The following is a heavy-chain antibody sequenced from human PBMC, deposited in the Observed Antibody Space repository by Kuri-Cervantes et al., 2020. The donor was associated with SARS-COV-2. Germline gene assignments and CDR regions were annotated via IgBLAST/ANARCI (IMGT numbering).Heavy chain of an antibody. Sequence: GGALRLSCAASGFTFSSHWMHWVPQVPGTGLVWVSRITSNGSTTTYADSVKGRFTISRDNAKNTLYLQMNSLRAEDTALYYCVRGGDGRIVGGDYWGQGILVTVSS. D-gene: IGHD5-24*01. CDR1: GFTFSSHW. CDR2: ITSNGSTT. J-gene: IGHJ4*02. V-gene: IGHV3-74*01. CDR3: VRGGDGRIVGGDY.